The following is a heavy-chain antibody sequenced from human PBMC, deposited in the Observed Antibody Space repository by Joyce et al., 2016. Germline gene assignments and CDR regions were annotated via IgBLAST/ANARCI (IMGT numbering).Heavy chain of an antibody. J-gene: IGHJ4*02. CDR1: GYSISTGYS. CDR3: ARGVDY. CDR2: VNPDGST. Sequence: QVQLHQSGPGLVRPSETLSLTCAVSGYSISTGYSWGWIRQPPGKGREWIGVVNPDGSTSYNPSLQRRVTISRDTAKNQFSLNLTSVSAADTAVYYCARGVDYWGQGTLVTVSS. V-gene: IGHV4-38-2*01.